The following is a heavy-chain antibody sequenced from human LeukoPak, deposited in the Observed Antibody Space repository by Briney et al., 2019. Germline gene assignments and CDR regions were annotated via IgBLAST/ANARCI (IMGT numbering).Heavy chain of an antibody. D-gene: IGHD1-1*01. J-gene: IGHJ4*02. CDR2: IKQDGSEK. V-gene: IGHV3-7*03. CDR3: ARPPAYSRVAENEYYFDY. CDR1: GFTFSNYG. Sequence: PGGSLRLSCAASGFTFSNYGMHWVRQAPGKGLEWVANIKQDGSEKYYVDSVKGRFTISRDNSKNTLYLQMNSLRAEDTAVYYCARPPAYSRVAENEYYFDYWGQGTLVTVSS.